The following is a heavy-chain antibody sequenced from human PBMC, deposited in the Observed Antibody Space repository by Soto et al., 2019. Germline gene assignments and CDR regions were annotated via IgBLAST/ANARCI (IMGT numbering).Heavy chain of an antibody. V-gene: IGHV4-59*02. CDR1: GKSVSTFY. CDR2: AYYSGST. J-gene: IGHJ6*02. CDR3: ARGTDYTQIESYHCGMEV. Sequence: PSETLSLTCTVSGKSVSTFYWSWIRQPPGKGLEWIGNAYYSGSTNYDPSLKSRVTISVDMSKNQVSLRLTPVTAADTAVYYCARGTDYTQIESYHCGMEVWGQGTSVTVSS. D-gene: IGHD4-4*01.